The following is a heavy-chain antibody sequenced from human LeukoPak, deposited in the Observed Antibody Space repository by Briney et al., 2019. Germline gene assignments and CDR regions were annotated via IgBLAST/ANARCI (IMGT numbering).Heavy chain of an antibody. Sequence: ASVKVSCKASGYTFTSYYMHWVRQAPGQGLEWMGIINPSGGSTSYAQKFQGRVTMTRDTSTSTVYMELSSLRSEDTAVYYCASENYYDDSARDIYGMDVWGQGTTVTVSS. CDR2: INPSGGST. CDR1: GYTFTSYY. CDR3: ASENYYDDSARDIYGMDV. D-gene: IGHD4-17*01. J-gene: IGHJ6*02. V-gene: IGHV1-46*01.